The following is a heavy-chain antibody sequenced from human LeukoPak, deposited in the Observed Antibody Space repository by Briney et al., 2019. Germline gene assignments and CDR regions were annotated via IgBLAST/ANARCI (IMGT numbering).Heavy chain of an antibody. V-gene: IGHV3-15*01. CDR2: IKSKTDGGTT. CDR3: TPGVEMATIAY. J-gene: IGHJ4*02. D-gene: IGHD5-24*01. Sequence: GGSLRLSCAASGFTFSNAWMSWVRQAPGKGLEWVGRIKSKTDGGTTDYAAPVKGRFTISRDDSKNTLYLQMNSLKTEDTAVYYCTPGVEMATIAYWGQGTLVTVSS. CDR1: GFTFSNAW.